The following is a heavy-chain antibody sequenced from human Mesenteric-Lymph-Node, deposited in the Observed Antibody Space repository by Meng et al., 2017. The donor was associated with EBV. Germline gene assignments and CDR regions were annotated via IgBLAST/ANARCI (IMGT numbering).Heavy chain of an antibody. V-gene: IGHV3-11*01. CDR1: GFTFSDYY. CDR3: ARVAARTY. Sequence: VQSGGGLRMPEGPLSTSGAAPGFTFSDYYMSWIRQAPVKGLEWVSYISSSGSTIYYADSVKGRFTISRDNAKNSLYLQMNSLRAEDTAVYYCARVAARTYWGQGTLVTVSS. CDR2: ISSSGSTI. D-gene: IGHD6-25*01. J-gene: IGHJ4*02.